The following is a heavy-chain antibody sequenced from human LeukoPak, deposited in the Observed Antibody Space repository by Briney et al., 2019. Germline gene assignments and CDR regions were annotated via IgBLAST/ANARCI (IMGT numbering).Heavy chain of an antibody. CDR1: GVAISSYY. J-gene: IGHJ4*02. D-gene: IGHD3-22*01. CDR2: IYYSGGS. V-gene: IGHV4-59*01. Sequence: PSETLSLTCTVSGVAISSYYWSWIRQPPGKGLEWFGYIYYSGGSKYNPSLISRVTISVDRAQNQFSLSLSSVTAADTAVYYCARDGLYDSSCYYMDSWGQGTLVIVSS. CDR3: ARDGLYDSSCYYMDS.